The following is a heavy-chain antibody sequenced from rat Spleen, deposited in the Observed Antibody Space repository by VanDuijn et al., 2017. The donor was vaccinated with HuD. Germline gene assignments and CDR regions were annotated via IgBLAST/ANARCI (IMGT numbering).Heavy chain of an antibody. V-gene: IGHV5-29*01. J-gene: IGHJ2*01. CDR1: GFTFSDYY. Sequence: EVQLVESDGGFVQPGRSLELSCTASGFTFSDYYMAWVRQAPTKGLEWLATISYDGSSTYYPDTVKGRFVISKDNAKNTGYLQMNNLRSEDTAMYYCASSNWFDYWGQGVMVTVSS. D-gene: IGHD5-1*01. CDR3: ASSNWFDY. CDR2: ISYDGSST.